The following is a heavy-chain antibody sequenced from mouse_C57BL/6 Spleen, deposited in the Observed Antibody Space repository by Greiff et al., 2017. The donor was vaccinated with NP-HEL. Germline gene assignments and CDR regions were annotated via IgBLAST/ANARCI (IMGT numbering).Heavy chain of an antibody. CDR2: INPGSGGT. CDR1: GYAFTNYL. Sequence: QVQLKQSGAELVRPGTSVKVSCKASGYAFTNYLIEWVKQRPGQGLEWIGVINPGSGGTNYNEKFKGKATLTADKSSSTAYMQLSSLTSEDSAVYFCARYTLPGTFYAMDYWGQGTSVTVSS. J-gene: IGHJ4*01. CDR3: ARYTLPGTFYAMDY. V-gene: IGHV1-54*01. D-gene: IGHD4-1*01.